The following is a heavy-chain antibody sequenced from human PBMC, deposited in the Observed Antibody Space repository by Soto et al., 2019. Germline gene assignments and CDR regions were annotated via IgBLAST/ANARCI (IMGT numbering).Heavy chain of an antibody. CDR2: VYSSGGN. CDR1: GSPIVRRAYH. D-gene: IGHD3-3*01. Sequence: SDTLSLTFTVDGSPIVRRAYHWGWFRKHPGKGLEWIGTVYSSGGNYYNPSLKSRVTIFVDKSKNQFSLRLTSVTAADTALYYWATLWSFGRVTETDAFDISGQGTVVT. J-gene: IGHJ3*02. V-gene: IGHV4-39*01. CDR3: ATLWSFGRVTETDAFDI.